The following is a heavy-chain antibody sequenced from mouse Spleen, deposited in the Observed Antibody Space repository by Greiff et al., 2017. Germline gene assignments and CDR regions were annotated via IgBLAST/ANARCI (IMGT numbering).Heavy chain of an antibody. D-gene: IGHD4-1*01. CDR2: ISSGGSYT. J-gene: IGHJ2*01. V-gene: IGHV5-9-1*01. CDR3: ARKLEGNYFDY. Sequence: DVKLVESGGGLVKPGGSLKLSCAASGFTFSSYAMSWVRQTPEKRLEWVATISSGGSYTYYPNSVKGRFTISRDNAKNTLYLQMSSLRSEDTAMYYCARKLEGNYFDYWGQGTTLTVSS. CDR1: GFTFSSYA.